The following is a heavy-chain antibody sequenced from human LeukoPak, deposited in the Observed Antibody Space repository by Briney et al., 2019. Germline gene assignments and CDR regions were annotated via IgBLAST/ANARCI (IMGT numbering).Heavy chain of an antibody. CDR1: GGSFSGYY. CDR2: INHSGST. D-gene: IGHD3-22*01. CDR3: ASGADSSNYFLYY. Sequence: SETLSLTCAVYGGSFSGYYWSWIRQPPGKGLEWIGEINHSGSTNYHPSLKSRVAISVDTSKNQFSLRLSSVTAADTAVYYCASGADSSNYFLYYWGPGILVTVSS. V-gene: IGHV4-34*01. J-gene: IGHJ4*02.